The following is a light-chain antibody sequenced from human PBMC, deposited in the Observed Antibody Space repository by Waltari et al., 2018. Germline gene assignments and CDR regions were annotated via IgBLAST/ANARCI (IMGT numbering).Light chain of an antibody. V-gene: IGKV3-15*01. Sequence: ETVMTQSPATLSVSPGERATLSCRASQNVSSNLAWYQQKPGQAPRLLIYGASTRATGIPARFSGSGYGTEFTLTISSLQSEDFAVYYCQQYNTWLRTFGQGTKVEIK. CDR3: QQYNTWLRT. J-gene: IGKJ1*01. CDR1: QNVSSN. CDR2: GAS.